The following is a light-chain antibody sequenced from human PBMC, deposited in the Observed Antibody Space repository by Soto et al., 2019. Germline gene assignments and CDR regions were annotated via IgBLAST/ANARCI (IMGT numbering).Light chain of an antibody. CDR2: GAS. Sequence: TQSPSTLSASVGDRVTITFRASQSISSWLAWYQQKPGQAPRLLIYGASTRATGIPDRFSGSGSGTDFTLTISRLEPEDFAVYYCQQYDTAPITFGGGTKVDIK. CDR3: QQYDTAPIT. CDR1: QSISSW. V-gene: IGKV3-20*01. J-gene: IGKJ4*01.